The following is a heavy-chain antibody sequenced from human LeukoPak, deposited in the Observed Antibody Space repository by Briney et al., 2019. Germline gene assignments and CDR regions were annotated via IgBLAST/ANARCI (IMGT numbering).Heavy chain of an antibody. Sequence: GGSLRLSCSASGFTFSNSGMHWVRQAPGKGLEYVSAISHNGGSTYYADSVKGRFTISRDNSQNTVYLQMSTLRSDDTAVYYCARDQRTTGTTYFDYWGQGTLVTVSS. CDR3: ARDQRTTGTTYFDY. CDR1: GFTFSNSG. D-gene: IGHD1-1*01. V-gene: IGHV3-64D*09. CDR2: ISHNGGST. J-gene: IGHJ4*02.